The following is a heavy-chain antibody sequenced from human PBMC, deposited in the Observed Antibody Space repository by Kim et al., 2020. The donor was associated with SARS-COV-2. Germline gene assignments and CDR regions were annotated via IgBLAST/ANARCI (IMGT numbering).Heavy chain of an antibody. CDR2: ISYDGSNK. J-gene: IGHJ6*04. CDR3: ARGKRKDDTLWFGERYYYCGMDV. Sequence: GGSLRLSCAASGFTFSSYAMHWVRQAPGKGLEWVAVISYDGSNKYYADSVKGRFTISRDNSKNTLYLQLNSLRAEDTAVYYCARGKRKDDTLWFGERYYYCGMDVWAKGTTVTVSS. V-gene: IGHV3-30-3*01. CDR1: GFTFSSYA. D-gene: IGHD3-10*01.